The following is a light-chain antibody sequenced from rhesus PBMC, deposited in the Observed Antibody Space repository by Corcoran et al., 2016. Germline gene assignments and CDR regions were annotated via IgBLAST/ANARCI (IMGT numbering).Light chain of an antibody. Sequence: DIQMTQSPSSLSASVGDTVTITCRASENVHSYLHWYQRKPGKAPNLLIYQTSTLRSGVPPRFSGSGTGTDFTLSSSNLQPEDFATYFCQHSYGTPFTFGPGTKLDLK. CDR1: ENVHSY. CDR2: QTS. V-gene: IGKV1-74*01. CDR3: QHSYGTPFT. J-gene: IGKJ3*01.